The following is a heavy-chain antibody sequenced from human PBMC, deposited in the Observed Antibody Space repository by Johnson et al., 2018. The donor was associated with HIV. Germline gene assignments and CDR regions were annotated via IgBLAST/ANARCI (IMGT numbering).Heavy chain of an antibody. CDR3: AKERGGYFSQVFDI. D-gene: IGHD2-15*01. V-gene: IGHV3-30*02. CDR2: IRYDGSNK. CDR1: GFIFSSYG. Sequence: QMLLVESGGGVVQPGRSLRLSCAASGFIFSSYGMHWVRQAPGRGLEWVAFIRYDGSNKYYADSVKGRFTISRDNSKNTLDLQMNSLRAEDTAVYYCAKERGGYFSQVFDIWGQGTMVTVSS. J-gene: IGHJ3*02.